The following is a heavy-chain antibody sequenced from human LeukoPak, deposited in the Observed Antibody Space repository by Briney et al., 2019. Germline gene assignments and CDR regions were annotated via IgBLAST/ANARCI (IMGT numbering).Heavy chain of an antibody. Sequence: PGGSLRLSCAASGFTVSSNYMSWVRQAPGKGLEWVSAISGSGGSTYYADSVKGRFTISRDNSKNTLYLQMNSLRAEDTAVYYCAKGGYCSSTSCSPLWYWGQGTLVTVSS. J-gene: IGHJ4*02. D-gene: IGHD2-2*01. V-gene: IGHV3-23*01. CDR1: GFTVSSNY. CDR3: AKGGYCSSTSCSPLWY. CDR2: ISGSGGST.